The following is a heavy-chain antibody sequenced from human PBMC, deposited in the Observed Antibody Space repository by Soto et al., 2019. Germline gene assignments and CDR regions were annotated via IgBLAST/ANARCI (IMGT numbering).Heavy chain of an antibody. CDR1: GYTFTSYG. Sequence: AASVKVSCKASGYTFTSYGISWVRQAPGQGLEWMGWISAYNGNTNYAQKLQGRVTMTTDTSTSTAYMELRSLRSDDTAVYYCARICSSTSCYYYYGMDVWGQGTTVTVSS. J-gene: IGHJ6*02. D-gene: IGHD2-2*01. CDR2: ISAYNGNT. V-gene: IGHV1-18*04. CDR3: ARICSSTSCYYYYGMDV.